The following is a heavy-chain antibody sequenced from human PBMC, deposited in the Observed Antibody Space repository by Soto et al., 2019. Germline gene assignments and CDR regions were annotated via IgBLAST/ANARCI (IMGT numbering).Heavy chain of an antibody. J-gene: IGHJ4*02. CDR1: GGSLSGATYS. V-gene: IGHV4-30-2*01. CDR2: IFPSGTT. Sequence: KPSETLSLTCGVSGGSLSGATYSWNWIRQTPGKGLEWIGYIFPSGTTYYNPSLRSRVTISIDVSKNQFSLSLRSLTAADTAVYYCARSREFDYWSQGTLVTVSS. CDR3: ARSREFDY.